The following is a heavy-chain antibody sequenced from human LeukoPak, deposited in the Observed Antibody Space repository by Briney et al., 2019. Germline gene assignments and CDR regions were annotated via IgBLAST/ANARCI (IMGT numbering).Heavy chain of an antibody. V-gene: IGHV3-48*04. J-gene: IGHJ3*02. CDR2: ISSSSSTI. Sequence: GGSLRLSCAASGFTFSSYSMNWVRQAPGKGLEWVSYISSSSSTIYYADSVKGRFTISRDNAKNSLYLQMNSLRAEDTAVYYCARMTLLGYCSSTSCPADAFDIWGQGKMVTVSS. D-gene: IGHD2-2*01. CDR3: ARMTLLGYCSSTSCPADAFDI. CDR1: GFTFSSYS.